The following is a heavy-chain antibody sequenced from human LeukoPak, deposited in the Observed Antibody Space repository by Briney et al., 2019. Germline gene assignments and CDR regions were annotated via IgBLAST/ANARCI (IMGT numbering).Heavy chain of an antibody. CDR1: GGSISSSSYY. Sequence: SETLSLTCTVSGGSISSSSYYWGWIRQPPGKGLEWIGSIYYSGSTYYNPSLKSRVTISVDTSKNQFSLKLSSVTAADTAVYYCAREAAAAANAFDIWGQGTMVTVSS. CDR2: IYYSGST. V-gene: IGHV4-39*07. J-gene: IGHJ3*02. D-gene: IGHD6-13*01. CDR3: AREAAAAANAFDI.